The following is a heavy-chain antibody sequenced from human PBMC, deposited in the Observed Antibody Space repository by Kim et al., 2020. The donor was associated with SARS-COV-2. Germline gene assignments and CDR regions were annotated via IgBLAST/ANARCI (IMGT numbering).Heavy chain of an antibody. CDR1: GFTFSSYA. CDR2: ISYDGSNK. D-gene: IGHD3-3*01. CDR3: ARDNLEWLLYPHDDAFDI. J-gene: IGHJ3*02. Sequence: GGSLRLSCAASGFTFSSYAMHWVRQAPGKGLEWVAVISYDGSNKYYADSVKGRFTISRDNSKNTLYLQMNSLRAEDTAVYYCARDNLEWLLYPHDDAFDIWGRGTMVTVSS. V-gene: IGHV3-30*04.